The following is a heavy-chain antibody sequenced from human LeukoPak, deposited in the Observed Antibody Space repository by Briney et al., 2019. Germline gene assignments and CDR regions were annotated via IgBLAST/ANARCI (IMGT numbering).Heavy chain of an antibody. J-gene: IGHJ1*01. CDR3: AKDPSPFKYCSSTSCSAEYFQH. CDR2: ISYDGSNK. Sequence: GRSLTLSCAASGFTFSSYGIHWVRQAPGKGLEWVAVISYDGSNKYYADSVKDRFTISRDNSKNTLYLQMNSLRAEDTALYYCAKDPSPFKYCSSTSCSAEYFQHWGQGTLVTVSS. D-gene: IGHD2-2*01. CDR1: GFTFSSYG. V-gene: IGHV3-30*18.